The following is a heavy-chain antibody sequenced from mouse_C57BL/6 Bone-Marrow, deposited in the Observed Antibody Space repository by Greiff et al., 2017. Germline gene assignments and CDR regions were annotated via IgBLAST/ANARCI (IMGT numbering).Heavy chain of an antibody. CDR1: GFTFSDYG. CDR2: ISSGSSTI. D-gene: IGHD3-2*02. CDR3: ARGQLRLRGGYFDY. J-gene: IGHJ2*01. V-gene: IGHV5-17*01. Sequence: EVMLVESGGGLVKPGGSLKLSCAASGFTFSDYGMHWVRQAPEKGLEWVAYISSGSSTIYYADTVKGRFTISRDNAKNTLFLQMTSLRSEDTAMYYCARGQLRLRGGYFDYWGQGTTLTVSS.